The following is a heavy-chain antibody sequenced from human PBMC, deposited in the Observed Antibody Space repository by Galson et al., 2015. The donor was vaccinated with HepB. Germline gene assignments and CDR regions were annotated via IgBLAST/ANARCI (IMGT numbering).Heavy chain of an antibody. CDR3: ATRPSYSSNPSTNYYYYGMDV. V-gene: IGHV3-23*01. Sequence: LRLSCAASGFTFSSYAMSWVRQAPGEGLEWVSAISGSGGSTYYADSVKGRFTISRDNSKNTLYLQMNSLRAEDTAVYYCATRPSYSSNPSTNYYYYGMDVWGQGTTVTVSS. D-gene: IGHD6-13*01. J-gene: IGHJ6*02. CDR1: GFTFSSYA. CDR2: ISGSGGST.